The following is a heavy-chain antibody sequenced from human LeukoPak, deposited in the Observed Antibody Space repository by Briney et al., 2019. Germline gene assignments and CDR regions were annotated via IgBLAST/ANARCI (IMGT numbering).Heavy chain of an antibody. J-gene: IGHJ5*02. CDR1: GFTFSSYG. D-gene: IGHD2-8*01. CDR3: AKDRLYVYVIGDPNWFDP. V-gene: IGHV3-30*02. Sequence: GGSLRLSCVASGFTFSSYGMHWVRQAPGRGLEWVAITPYDGSNEYYADTVKGRFTISRDNSKNTLYLQMNSLRAEDTAVYYCAKDRLYVYVIGDPNWFDPWGQGTLVTVSS. CDR2: TPYDGSNE.